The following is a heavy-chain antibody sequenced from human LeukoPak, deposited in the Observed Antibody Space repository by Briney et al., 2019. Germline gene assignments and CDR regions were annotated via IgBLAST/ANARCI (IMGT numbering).Heavy chain of an antibody. J-gene: IGHJ4*02. V-gene: IGHV4-61*02. Sequence: SETLSLTCTVSGGSISSGSYYWRWIRQPAGKGLEWLGRIYTSGNTNYNPSLKSRVTISVDTSKNQFSLKLNSVTAADTAVYYCARCGGDCYWGQGTLVTVSS. CDR2: IYTSGNT. CDR1: GGSISSGSYY. CDR3: ARCGGDCY. D-gene: IGHD2-21*02.